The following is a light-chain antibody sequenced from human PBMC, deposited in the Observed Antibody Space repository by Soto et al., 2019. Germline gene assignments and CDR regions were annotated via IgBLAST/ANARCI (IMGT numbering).Light chain of an antibody. CDR1: SSDVGGYNY. CDR2: DVS. CDR3: SSYAASYTVV. V-gene: IGLV2-11*01. J-gene: IGLJ2*01. Sequence: QSALTQPRSVSGSPGQAVSISCTGTSSDVGGYNYVSWYQQHPGKAPKVMIYDVSKRPSGVPDRFSGSKSGNTASLTISGLQAEDEADYYCSSYAASYTVVFGGGTKLTVL.